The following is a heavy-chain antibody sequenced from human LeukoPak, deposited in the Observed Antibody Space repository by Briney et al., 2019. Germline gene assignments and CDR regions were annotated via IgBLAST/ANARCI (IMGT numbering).Heavy chain of an antibody. J-gene: IGHJ4*02. CDR1: GGSITGHY. V-gene: IGHV4-59*11. Sequence: PSATLSLTRTVSGGSITGHYWSWIRQPPGKGLEWIGYIYYSGSTNYNPSLKSRVTISVDTSKNQFSLKLSSVTAADTAVYYCARDSSGHCSGGSCYAFDYWGQGILVTVSS. CDR2: IYYSGST. D-gene: IGHD2-15*01. CDR3: ARDSSGHCSGGSCYAFDY.